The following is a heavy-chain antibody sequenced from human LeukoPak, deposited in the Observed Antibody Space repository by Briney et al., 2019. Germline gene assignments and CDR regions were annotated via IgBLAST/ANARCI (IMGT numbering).Heavy chain of an antibody. Sequence: SVKVSCKASGYTFTNYGISWVRQAPGQGLEWMGGIIPIFGTANYAQKFQGRVTITADESTSTAYMELSSLRSEDTAVYYCARHLNKLRWGELHPGNRYYYYYMDVWGKGTTVTVSS. D-gene: IGHD3-16*01. CDR1: GYTFTNYG. J-gene: IGHJ6*03. CDR2: IIPIFGTA. CDR3: ARHLNKLRWGELHPGNRYYYYYMDV. V-gene: IGHV1-69*13.